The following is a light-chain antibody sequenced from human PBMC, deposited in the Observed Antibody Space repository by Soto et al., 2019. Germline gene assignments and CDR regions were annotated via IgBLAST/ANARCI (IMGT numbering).Light chain of an antibody. J-gene: IGKJ5*01. V-gene: IGKV3-11*01. CDR1: QSVSNN. CDR3: QHGGT. CDR2: DAS. Sequence: EIVLTQSPATLSLSPGERATVSCRASQSVSNNVGWYQQKPGQAPRLLIYDASNRATGIPARFSGSGSGTDFTLTISSLEPEDFAVYYCQHGGTFGQGTRLEIK.